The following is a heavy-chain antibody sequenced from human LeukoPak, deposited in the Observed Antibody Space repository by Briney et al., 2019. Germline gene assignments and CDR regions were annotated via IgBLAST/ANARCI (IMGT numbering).Heavy chain of an antibody. CDR2: IYPIESKT. Sequence: GESLQISCQGSGYTYNSYWIGWVRQLPGKGLEWIGIIYPIESKTKYSQSFEGLVTISADKSINTAYLQWTSLKASDTAMYFCATRDGYNLLSWGQGTLVTVSS. D-gene: IGHD5-24*01. V-gene: IGHV5-51*01. J-gene: IGHJ4*02. CDR1: GYTYNSYW. CDR3: ATRDGYNLLS.